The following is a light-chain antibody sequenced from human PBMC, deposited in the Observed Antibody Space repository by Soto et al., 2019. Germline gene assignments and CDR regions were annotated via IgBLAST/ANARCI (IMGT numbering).Light chain of an antibody. CDR2: GAS. Sequence: VLSQTPHPLSLSPGYTATLCCISSQRVSSSCLAWYQQKLGQAPRLLIYGASSRATGIPDRFSGSGSGTDFTLTISRLEPEDFAVYYCQLYGSSRQTFGGGTKVDIK. CDR1: QRVSSSC. J-gene: IGKJ4*01. CDR3: QLYGSSRQT. V-gene: IGKV3-20*01.